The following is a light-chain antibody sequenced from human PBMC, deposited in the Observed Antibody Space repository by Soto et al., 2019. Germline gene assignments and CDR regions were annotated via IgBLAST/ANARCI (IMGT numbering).Light chain of an antibody. V-gene: IGLV2-8*01. CDR2: EVS. J-gene: IGLJ2*01. CDR3: SSYAGSNNLNV. Sequence: QSVLTQPPSASGSPGQSVTISCTRTSSDVGGYKYVSWYQQHPGKAPKLMIYEVSQRPSGVPDRFSGSKSGNTASLTVSGLQAEDEADYYCSSYAGSNNLNVFGGGTKLTVL. CDR1: SSDVGGYKY.